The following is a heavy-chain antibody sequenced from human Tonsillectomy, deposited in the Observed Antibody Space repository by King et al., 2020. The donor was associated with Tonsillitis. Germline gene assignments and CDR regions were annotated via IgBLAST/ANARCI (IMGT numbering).Heavy chain of an antibody. V-gene: IGHV3-30*04. CDR3: VRENYGVYYFDY. Sequence: VQLVESGGGVVQPGRSLRLSCAASGFTFSSYAMHWVRQPPGKGLEWVAIISYDGSNKFYADSVKGRFTISRDNSKNTLYLQMNSLRAEDTAVYYCVRENYGVYYFDYWGQGTLVTVSS. CDR2: ISYDGSNK. CDR1: GFTFSSYA. D-gene: IGHD4-17*01. J-gene: IGHJ4*02.